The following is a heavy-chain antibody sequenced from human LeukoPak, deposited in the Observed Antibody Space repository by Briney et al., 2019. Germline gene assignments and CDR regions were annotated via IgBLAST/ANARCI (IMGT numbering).Heavy chain of an antibody. D-gene: IGHD6-13*01. CDR3: ARRFSSSWSDYFDY. CDR2: ISGSGGST. J-gene: IGHJ4*02. CDR1: GFTFSSYA. V-gene: IGHV3-23*01. Sequence: GGSLRLSCAASGFTFSSYAMTWVRQAPGKGLEWVSAISGSGGSTYYADPVKGRFTISRDNSKNTLYLQMNSLRADDTAVYYCARRFSSSWSDYFDYWGQGTLVTVSS.